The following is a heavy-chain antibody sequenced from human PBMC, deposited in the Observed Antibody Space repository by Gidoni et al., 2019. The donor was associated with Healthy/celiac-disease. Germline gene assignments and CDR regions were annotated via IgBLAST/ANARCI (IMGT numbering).Heavy chain of an antibody. Sequence: VESGGSLRLSCAASGFTFSNAWMSWVRQAPGKGREWVGRIKSKTDGGTTDYAAPVKGRFTIARDDSKNTLYLQMNSLKTEDTAVYYCTTEYLEQWLLTFGHWGQGTLVTVSS. CDR2: IKSKTDGGTT. J-gene: IGHJ1*01. V-gene: IGHV3-15*01. D-gene: IGHD6-19*01. CDR1: GFTFSNAW. CDR3: TTEYLEQWLLTFGH.